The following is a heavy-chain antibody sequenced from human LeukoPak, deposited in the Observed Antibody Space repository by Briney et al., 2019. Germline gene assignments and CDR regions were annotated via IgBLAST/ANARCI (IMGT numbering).Heavy chain of an antibody. J-gene: IGHJ5*02. V-gene: IGHV1-2*02. D-gene: IGHD3-16*02. CDR2: INPNSGGT. CDR3: ARVSPSTIRGVIPYWFLDH. Sequence: EASVKVSCKASGYTFTGYYMHWVRQAPGQGLEWMGWINPNSGGTNYAQKFKGRVIMTRDTSISTAYMELSRLGSDDTAVYYCARVSPSTIRGVIPYWFLDHWAQGTLVSVSS. CDR1: GYTFTGYY.